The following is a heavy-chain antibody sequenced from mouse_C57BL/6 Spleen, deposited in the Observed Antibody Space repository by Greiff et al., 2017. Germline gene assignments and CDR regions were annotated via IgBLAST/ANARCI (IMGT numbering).Heavy chain of an antibody. CDR3: ARRWDYSNYAMDY. CDR2: IDPSDSYT. V-gene: IGHV1-50*01. J-gene: IGHJ4*01. D-gene: IGHD2-5*01. Sequence: QVQLQQPGAELVKPGASVKLSCKASGYTFTSYWMQWVKQRPGQGLEWIGEIDPSDSYTNYNQKFKGKATLTVDTSSSTAYMQLSSLTSEDSAVYYCARRWDYSNYAMDYWGQGTSVTVSS. CDR1: GYTFTSYW.